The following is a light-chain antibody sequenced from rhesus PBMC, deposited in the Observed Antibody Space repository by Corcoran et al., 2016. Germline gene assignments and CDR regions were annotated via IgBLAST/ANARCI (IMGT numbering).Light chain of an antibody. V-gene: IGKV1-74*01. J-gene: IGKJ2*01. CDR1: ENVNNS. CDR2: KAS. Sequence: DIQMTQSPSSLSASVGDRVTITCRASENVNNSLNWYQQKPGKAPKLLICKASTLHSGVPSRFSRSGSGTEYTFTISSLQPEDVATYYCQHGYGTPYSFGQGTKVEIK. CDR3: QHGYGTPYS.